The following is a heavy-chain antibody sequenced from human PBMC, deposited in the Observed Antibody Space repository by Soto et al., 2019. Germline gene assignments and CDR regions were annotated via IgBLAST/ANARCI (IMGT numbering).Heavy chain of an antibody. Sequence: SETLSLTCAVYGGSFSCYYWSWIRQPPGKGLEWIGEINHSGSTNYNPSLKSRVTISVDTSKNQFSLKLSSVTAADTAVYYCARAGLWLRYYYYYGMDVWGQGTTVTVS. D-gene: IGHD3-10*01. V-gene: IGHV4-34*01. CDR2: INHSGST. J-gene: IGHJ6*02. CDR3: ARAGLWLRYYYYYGMDV. CDR1: GGSFSCYY.